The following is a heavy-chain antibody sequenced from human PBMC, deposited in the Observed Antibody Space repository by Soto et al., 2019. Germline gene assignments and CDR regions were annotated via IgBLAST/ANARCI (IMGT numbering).Heavy chain of an antibody. D-gene: IGHD6-13*01. CDR2: IKGKTDGGTT. J-gene: IGHJ4*02. Sequence: GGSLRLSCASSGFTFINAWMSWVRQAPGKGLEWVGRIKGKTDGGTTDYAAPVKGRFTISRDDSKNTLYLQMNSLKTEDTAVYYCTTGIAAAAYWGQGTLVTVSS. CDR1: GFTFINAW. V-gene: IGHV3-15*01. CDR3: TTGIAAAAY.